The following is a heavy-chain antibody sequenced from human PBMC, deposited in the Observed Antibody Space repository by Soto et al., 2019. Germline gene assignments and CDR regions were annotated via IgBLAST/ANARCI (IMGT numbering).Heavy chain of an antibody. V-gene: IGHV3-11*01. D-gene: IGHD3-3*01. CDR1: GFTFSDYY. J-gene: IGHJ6*02. CDR2: ISSSGSTI. Sequence: GGSLRLSCAASGFTFSDYYMSWIRQAPGKGLEWVSYISSSGSTIYYADSVKGRFTISRDNAKNSLYLQMNSLRAEDTAVCYCARGYYDFWSGYLEKYYYGMDVWGQGTTVTVSS. CDR3: ARGYYDFWSGYLEKYYYGMDV.